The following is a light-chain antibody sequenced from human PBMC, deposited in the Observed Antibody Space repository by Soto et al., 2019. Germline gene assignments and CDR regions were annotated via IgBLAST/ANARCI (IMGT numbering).Light chain of an antibody. J-gene: IGLJ3*02. V-gene: IGLV2-14*01. CDR2: EVS. CDR1: SSDVGGYNY. Sequence: QSALTQPASVSGSPGQSITISCTGTSSDVGGYNYVSWYQQHPGKAPNLMIYEVSNRPSGVSNRFSGSKSGNTASLTISGLQAEDEADYYCSSYKSSSTWVFGGGTKLTVL. CDR3: SSYKSSSTWV.